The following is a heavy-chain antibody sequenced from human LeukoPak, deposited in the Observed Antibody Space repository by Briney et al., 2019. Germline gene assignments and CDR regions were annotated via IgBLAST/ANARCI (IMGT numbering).Heavy chain of an antibody. V-gene: IGHV1-8*03. J-gene: IGHJ4*02. Sequence: APVKVSCKASGYTFTNYHINWVRQATGQGLELMGWMNPNNGDSGYAQKFQGRVTITRDTSISTSYMELRSLRSDATAVYFCARTTSFTASGYDYWGQGTLVTVSS. D-gene: IGHD6-25*01. CDR2: MNPNNGDS. CDR1: GYTFTNYH. CDR3: ARTTSFTASGYDY.